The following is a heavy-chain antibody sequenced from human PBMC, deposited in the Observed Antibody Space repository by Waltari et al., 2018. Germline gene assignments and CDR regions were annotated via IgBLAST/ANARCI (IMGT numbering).Heavy chain of an antibody. CDR3: AKSSTSSGAFDI. D-gene: IGHD2-2*01. V-gene: IGHV5-51*03. CDR2: IYPGDSDT. CDR1: GYSFTSYW. Sequence: EVQLVQSGAEVKKPGESLKISCKGSGYSFTSYWIGWVRQMPGKGLEWMGIIYPGDSDTRYSPSFQGQVTISADKSKNTLYLQMNSLRAEDTAMYYCAKSSTSSGAFDIWGQGTMVTVSS. J-gene: IGHJ3*02.